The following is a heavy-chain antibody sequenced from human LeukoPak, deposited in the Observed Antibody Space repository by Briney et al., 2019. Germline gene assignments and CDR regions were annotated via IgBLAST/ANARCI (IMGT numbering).Heavy chain of an antibody. Sequence: SETLSLTCTVSGGSISSYYWSWIRQPAGKGLEWIGEINHSGSTNYNPSLKSRVTISVDTSKNQFSLKLSSVTAADTAVYYCARRKGRYFDWLPFDYWGQGTLVTVSS. J-gene: IGHJ4*02. CDR1: GGSISSYY. V-gene: IGHV4-34*01. CDR3: ARRKGRYFDWLPFDY. CDR2: INHSGST. D-gene: IGHD3-9*01.